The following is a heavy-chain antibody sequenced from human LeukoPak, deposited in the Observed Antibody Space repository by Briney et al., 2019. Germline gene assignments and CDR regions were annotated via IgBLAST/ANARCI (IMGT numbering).Heavy chain of an antibody. Sequence: GGSLRLSCAASGFTFSSHWMHWVRQAPGKGLVWVSRINSDGSSTTYADSVKGRFTISRDNAKNTLYLQMNSLRAEDTAVYYCARDGRKFGDLFDHWGQGTLVTVSS. CDR1: GFTFSSHW. J-gene: IGHJ4*02. D-gene: IGHD1-14*01. CDR2: INSDGSST. CDR3: ARDGRKFGDLFDH. V-gene: IGHV3-74*03.